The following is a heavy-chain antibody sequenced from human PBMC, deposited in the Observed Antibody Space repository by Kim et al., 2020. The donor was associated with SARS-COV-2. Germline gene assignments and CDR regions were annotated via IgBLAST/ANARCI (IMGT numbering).Heavy chain of an antibody. CDR3: ARVWIGGMDY. D-gene: IGHD3-10*01. V-gene: IGHV4-34*01. Sequence: SETLSLTCAVYGGSFSGYYWSWIRQPPGKGLEWIGEINHSGSTNYNPSLKSRVTISVDTSKNKFSLKLSSVTAADTAVYYCARVWIGGMDYWGQGNLVTVSS. CDR2: INHSGST. J-gene: IGHJ4*02. CDR1: GGSFSGYY.